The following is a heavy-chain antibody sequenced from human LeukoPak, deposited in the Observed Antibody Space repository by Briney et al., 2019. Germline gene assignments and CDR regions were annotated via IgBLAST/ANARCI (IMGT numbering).Heavy chain of an antibody. Sequence: GGSLRLSCAASGFTFSSYEMNWVRQAPGKGLEWVSVIYSGGSTYYADSVKGRFTISRDNSKNTLYLQMNSLRAEDTAVYYCARGMYYDILTGYYDEYYFDYWGQGTLVTVSS. CDR1: GFTFSSYE. CDR3: ARGMYYDILTGYYDEYYFDY. D-gene: IGHD3-9*01. J-gene: IGHJ4*02. V-gene: IGHV3-53*01. CDR2: IYSGGST.